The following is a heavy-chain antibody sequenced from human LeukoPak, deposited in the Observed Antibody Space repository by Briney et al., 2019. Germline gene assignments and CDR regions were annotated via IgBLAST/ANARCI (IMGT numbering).Heavy chain of an antibody. CDR1: GFTFSSYG. CDR2: IWYDGSNK. V-gene: IGHV3-33*01. Sequence: GGSVRLSCAASGFTFSSYGMHWVRQAPGRGLEWVAVIWYDGSNKYYADSVKGRFTISRDNSKDTLYRQMNSRRAEDTAVYYCAREDGYYDSSGYYNAFDIWGQGTMVTVSS. J-gene: IGHJ3*02. D-gene: IGHD3-22*01. CDR3: AREDGYYDSSGYYNAFDI.